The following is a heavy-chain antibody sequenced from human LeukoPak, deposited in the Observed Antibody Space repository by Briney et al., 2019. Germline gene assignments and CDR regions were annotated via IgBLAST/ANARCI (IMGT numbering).Heavy chain of an antibody. CDR3: AGRTSELGFYFDY. CDR1: GFTFSTYW. J-gene: IGHJ4*02. D-gene: IGHD1-7*01. V-gene: IGHV3-7*03. Sequence: GGSLRLSCAASGFTFSTYWMSWVRQAPGKGLQWVAHTKQDGSAKFYVDSVKGRFTISRDNAKNSLYLQMNSLRAEDTAVYYCAGRTSELGFYFDYWGQGALVTVSS. CDR2: TKQDGSAK.